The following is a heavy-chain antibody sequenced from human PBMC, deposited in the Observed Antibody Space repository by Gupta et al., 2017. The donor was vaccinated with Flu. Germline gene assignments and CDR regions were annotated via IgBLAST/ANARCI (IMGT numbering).Heavy chain of an antibody. CDR1: GFPFTDAW. Sequence: EVQLVESGGTLVEPGGSLRLSCVGSGFPFTDAWMSWVRQAPGKGLEWVARLKSLGRGGTTHFAAPVKGRFTMSRDDSKNSVYLQMNSLTIEDTAVYYCTWFTKVTTPGHWGQGTLVTVSS. D-gene: IGHD1-1*01. J-gene: IGHJ4*02. CDR3: TWFTKVTTPGH. V-gene: IGHV3-15*02. CDR2: LKSLGRGGTT.